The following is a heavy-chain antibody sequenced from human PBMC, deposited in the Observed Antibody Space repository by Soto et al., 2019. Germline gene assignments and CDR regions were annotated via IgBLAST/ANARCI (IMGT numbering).Heavy chain of an antibody. CDR1: GASMISYY. CDR2: IYYSGTT. V-gene: IGHV4-59*12. J-gene: IGHJ6*02. CDR3: ARVYCSGGSCYSYYYYGMDV. D-gene: IGHD2-15*01. Sequence: SETLSLTCTVSGASMISYYWSWSRRPPGQGLEWIGYIYYSGTTNYNPSLKSRVTISVDTSKSQFSLKLSSVTAADTAVYYCARVYCSGGSCYSYYYYGMDVWGQGTTVTVSS.